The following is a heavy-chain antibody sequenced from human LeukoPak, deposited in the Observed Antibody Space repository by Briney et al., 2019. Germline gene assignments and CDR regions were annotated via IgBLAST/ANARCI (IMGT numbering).Heavy chain of an antibody. CDR1: GGSISSAGYY. Sequence: SQTLSLTCTVSGGSISSAGYYWTWIRQHPGKGLEWIGFIYHSGTTYYTPSLKSRVNISVDTSKNQFSLKLSSVTAADTAVYFCATDWRLIQGGFDCWGQGTLVTVSS. CDR2: IYHSGTT. J-gene: IGHJ4*02. V-gene: IGHV4-31*03. CDR3: ATDWRLIQGGFDC. D-gene: IGHD5-18*01.